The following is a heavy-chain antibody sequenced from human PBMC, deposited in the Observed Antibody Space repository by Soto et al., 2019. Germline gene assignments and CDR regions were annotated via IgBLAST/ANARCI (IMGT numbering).Heavy chain of an antibody. CDR3: ARDMGSSWNYYYYYYMDV. CDR2: TYYRSKWYN. D-gene: IGHD6-13*01. V-gene: IGHV6-1*01. CDR1: GDSVSSNSAA. J-gene: IGHJ6*03. Sequence: SQTLSLTCAISGDSVSSNSAAWNWIRQSPSRGLEWLGRTYYRSKWYNDYAVSVKSRITINPDTSKNQFSLQLNSVTPEDTAVYYCARDMGSSWNYYYYYYMDVWGKGTTVTVSS.